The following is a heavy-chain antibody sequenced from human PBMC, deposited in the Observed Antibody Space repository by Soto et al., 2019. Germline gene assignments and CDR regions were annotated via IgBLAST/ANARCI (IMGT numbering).Heavy chain of an antibody. D-gene: IGHD1-26*01. Sequence: GVSLRLSCAASGFTFSSYWMSWVRQAPGKGLEWVANIKQDGSEKYYVDSVKGRFTISRDNAKNSLYLQMNSLRAEDTAVYYCARALKLGPHDYFDYWGQGTLVTVSS. J-gene: IGHJ4*02. CDR1: GFTFSSYW. CDR2: IKQDGSEK. V-gene: IGHV3-7*03. CDR3: ARALKLGPHDYFDY.